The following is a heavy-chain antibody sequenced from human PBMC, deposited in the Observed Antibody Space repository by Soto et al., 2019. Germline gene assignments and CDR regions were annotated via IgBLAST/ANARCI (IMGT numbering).Heavy chain of an antibody. CDR1: GFSFRDAW. Sequence: EVQMVESGGGLLKPGGSLRLSCAVSGFSFRDAWMNWVRQAPGKGLEWVGRIKSRAAGGAIDYAAPVKGRFTISRDDSEDTLYLQINSLKTEDTAMYYCTTDGSFGGVVVAFHLWGQGTMLSVSS. V-gene: IGHV3-15*07. CDR2: IKSRAAGGAI. CDR3: TTDGSFGGVVVAFHL. J-gene: IGHJ3*01. D-gene: IGHD3-10*01.